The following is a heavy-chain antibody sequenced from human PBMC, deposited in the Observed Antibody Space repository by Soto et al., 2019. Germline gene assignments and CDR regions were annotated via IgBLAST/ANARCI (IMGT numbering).Heavy chain of an antibody. CDR1: GFTFSNYV. CDR3: ASPGDPDF. D-gene: IGHD3-16*01. Sequence: SLRLSCAASGFTFSNYVLSWVRQAPGKGLEWVSAVSTSGNSAHYADSVRGRFAISRDNSKNTVYLQMNSLRAEDTAIYYCASPGDPDFWGQGTLVTVSS. V-gene: IGHV3-23*01. CDR2: VSTSGNSA. J-gene: IGHJ4*02.